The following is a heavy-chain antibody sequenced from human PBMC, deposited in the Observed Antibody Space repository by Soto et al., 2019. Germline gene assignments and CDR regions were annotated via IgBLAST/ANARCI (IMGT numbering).Heavy chain of an antibody. CDR2: INAGNGNT. J-gene: IGHJ4*02. Sequence: GASVKVSFKASGYTFTGYAMHLVRPAPGQRLEWMGWINAGNGNTKYSQKFQGRVTITRDTSAGAAYMELSSLSSEDTAVYYCARAVAVPADFDYWGQGTLVTVSS. D-gene: IGHD6-19*01. V-gene: IGHV1-3*01. CDR3: ARAVAVPADFDY. CDR1: GYTFTGYA.